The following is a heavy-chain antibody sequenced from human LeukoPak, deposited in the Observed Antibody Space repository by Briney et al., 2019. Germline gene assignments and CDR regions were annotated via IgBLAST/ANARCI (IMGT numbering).Heavy chain of an antibody. CDR1: GFTFSIYF. J-gene: IGHJ4*02. CDR2: ISRTSEYI. V-gene: IGHV3-21*01. Sequence: GGSLTLFCAASGFTFSIYFMNWVRQAPGKGLEWVSSISRTSEYIHYADSVRGRFAISRDNDKNSVYLQMNSLRAEDTAVYFCAGGGDFDYWGQGILVTVSA. CDR3: AGGGDFDY. D-gene: IGHD3-16*01.